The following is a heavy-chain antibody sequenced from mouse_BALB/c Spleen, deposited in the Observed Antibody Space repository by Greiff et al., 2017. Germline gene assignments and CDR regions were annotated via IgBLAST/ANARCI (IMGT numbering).Heavy chain of an antibody. V-gene: IGHV5-12-2*01. CDR3: ARPIYYDYDGYAMDY. CDR1: GFTFSSYT. D-gene: IGHD2-4*01. CDR2: ISNGGGST. Sequence: EVMLVESGGGLVQPGGSLKLSCAASGFTFSSYTMSWVRQTPEKRLEWVAYISNGGGSTYYPDTVKGRFTISRDNAKNTLYLQMSSLKSEDTAMYYCARPIYYDYDGYAMDYWGQGTSVTVSS. J-gene: IGHJ4*01.